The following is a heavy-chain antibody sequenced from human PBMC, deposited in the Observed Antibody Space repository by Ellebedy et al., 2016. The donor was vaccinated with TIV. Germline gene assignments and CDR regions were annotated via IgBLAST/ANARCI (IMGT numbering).Heavy chain of an antibody. V-gene: IGHV3-48*02. CDR1: GFTLSIYS. Sequence: GGSLRLXCAASGFTLSIYSMNWVRQAPGKGLEWVSYVSRSGNTIYYGDSVNGRFTIARDNARNSVSLQMNSLRDEDTAVYYCATYCNSPDWICPRFEYWGHGALVTVSS. CDR2: VSRSGNTI. D-gene: IGHD2/OR15-2a*01. J-gene: IGHJ4*01. CDR3: ATYCNSPDWICPRFEY.